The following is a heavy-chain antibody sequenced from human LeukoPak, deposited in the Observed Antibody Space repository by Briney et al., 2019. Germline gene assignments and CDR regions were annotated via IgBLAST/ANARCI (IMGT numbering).Heavy chain of an antibody. J-gene: IGHJ4*02. CDR3: ARASGPFDY. CDR1: GLSFSNYG. D-gene: IGHD3-10*01. Sequence: GRSLRLSCAASGLSFSNYGMHWVRKAPGKGLEWVAVIWNDGSNKYYADSVKGRFTISRDNSKNTLYLQMNSLRAEDTAVYSCARASGPFDYWGQGTLVTVSS. CDR2: IWNDGSNK. V-gene: IGHV3-33*01.